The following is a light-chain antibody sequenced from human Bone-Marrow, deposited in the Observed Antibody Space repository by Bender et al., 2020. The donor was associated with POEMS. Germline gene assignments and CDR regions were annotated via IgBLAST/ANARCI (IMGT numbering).Light chain of an antibody. CDR3: SAWDGILNGWV. V-gene: IGLV1-44*01. J-gene: IGLJ3*02. Sequence: YVLIKPPSASGTPGQGATISCSGSSSNIGGNAVNWWQQLQGTAPNLLLYGNDQRPSGVPDRFSGSKSGTSASLAISGLQSEDEADYFCSAWDGILNGWVFGGGTELTVL. CDR2: GND. CDR1: SSNIGGNA.